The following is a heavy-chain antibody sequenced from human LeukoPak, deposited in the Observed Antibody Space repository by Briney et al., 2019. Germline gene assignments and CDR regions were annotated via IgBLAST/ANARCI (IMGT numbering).Heavy chain of an antibody. CDR2: ISYDGSNK. CDR1: GFTFSSYA. J-gene: IGHJ6*02. CDR3: ARDPDTYYYYYYGMDV. V-gene: IGHV3-30-3*01. Sequence: GGSLRLSCAASGFTFSSYAMHWVRQAPGKGLEWVAVISYDGSNKYYADSVKGRFTISRDSSKNTLCLQMNSLRAEDTAVYYCARDPDTYYYYYYGMDVWGQGTTVAVSS. D-gene: IGHD2-2*02.